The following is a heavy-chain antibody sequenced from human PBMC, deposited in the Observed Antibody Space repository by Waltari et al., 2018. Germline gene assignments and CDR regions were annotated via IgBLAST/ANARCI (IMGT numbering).Heavy chain of an antibody. J-gene: IGHJ4*02. CDR3: AREMGPITMVRGFDY. Sequence: QVQLQESGPGLVKPSQTLSLTCTVSGGSISSGGYYWRWIRQHPGKGLEWIGYIYYSGSTYYNPSLKSRVTISVDTSKNQFSLKLSSVTAADTAVYYCAREMGPITMVRGFDYWGQGTLVTVSS. V-gene: IGHV4-31*03. D-gene: IGHD3-10*01. CDR2: IYYSGST. CDR1: GGSISSGGYY.